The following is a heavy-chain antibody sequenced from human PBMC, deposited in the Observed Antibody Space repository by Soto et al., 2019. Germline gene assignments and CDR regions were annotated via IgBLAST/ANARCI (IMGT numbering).Heavy chain of an antibody. CDR3: ARNVVTAIAPFDP. J-gene: IGHJ5*02. CDR1: GGSFSGYY. CDR2: INHSGST. D-gene: IGHD2-21*02. Sequence: SETLSLTCAVYGGSFSGYYWSWIRQPPGKGLEWIGEINHSGSTNYNPSLKSRVTISVDTSKNQFSLKLSSVTAAYTAVYYCARNVVTAIAPFDPWGQGTLVTVSS. V-gene: IGHV4-34*01.